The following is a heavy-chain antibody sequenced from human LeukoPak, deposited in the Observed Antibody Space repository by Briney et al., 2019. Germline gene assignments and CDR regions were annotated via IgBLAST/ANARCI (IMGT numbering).Heavy chain of an antibody. CDR1: GFTLIAY. CDR2: IKPNSGDT. V-gene: IGHV1-2*07. CDR3: ARTDAVPAGDYHYWYMDV. D-gene: IGHD2-2*01. J-gene: IGHJ6*03. Sequence: GASVKVSCKASGFTLIAYIHWVRQDPRPGLQWMGWIKPNSGDTDYAHRFQGRVTMARDTSISTVYMELCSLRSDDTAVYYCARTDAVPAGDYHYWYMDVWGKGTTVTVSS.